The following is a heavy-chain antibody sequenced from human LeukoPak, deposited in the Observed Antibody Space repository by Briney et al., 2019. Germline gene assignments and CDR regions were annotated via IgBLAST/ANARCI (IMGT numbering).Heavy chain of an antibody. D-gene: IGHD2-2*02. J-gene: IGHJ4*02. Sequence: SVKVSCKASGDTFSSYTISWVRQAPGQGLEWMGRIIPILGIANYAQKFQGRVTITADKSTSTAYMELSSLRSEDTAVYYCARDSNIVVVPAAIRDGSVGGERYDYWGQGTLVTVSS. CDR2: IIPILGIA. CDR3: ARDSNIVVVPAAIRDGSVGGERYDY. CDR1: GDTFSSYT. V-gene: IGHV1-69*04.